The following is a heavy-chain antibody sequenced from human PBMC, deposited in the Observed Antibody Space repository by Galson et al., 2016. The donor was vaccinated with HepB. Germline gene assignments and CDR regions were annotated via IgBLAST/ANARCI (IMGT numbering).Heavy chain of an antibody. Sequence: SVKVSCKASGGTFSSHASNWVRQAPGQGLEWMGGIIPIFGTPNYAQKFQGRVTITVDDSAAKAYMELSSLRSGDTAVYYCARSADSSWYLVPHYFDYWGQGSLVTVSS. CDR1: GGTFSSHA. V-gene: IGHV1-69*13. CDR3: ARSADSSWYLVPHYFDY. J-gene: IGHJ4*02. CDR2: IIPIFGTP. D-gene: IGHD6-13*01.